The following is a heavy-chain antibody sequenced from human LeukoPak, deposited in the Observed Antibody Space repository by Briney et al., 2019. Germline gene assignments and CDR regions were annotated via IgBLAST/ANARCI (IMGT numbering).Heavy chain of an antibody. D-gene: IGHD3-22*01. J-gene: IGHJ4*02. Sequence: SETLSLTCTVSGGSISSYYWSWIRQPPGKGLEWIGYIYYSGSTNYNPSLKSRVTISVDTSKNQFSLKLSSVTAADTAVYYCARDVEDSSGSRFDYWGQGTLVTVSS. CDR2: IYYSGST. CDR1: GGSISSYY. CDR3: ARDVEDSSGSRFDY. V-gene: IGHV4-59*01.